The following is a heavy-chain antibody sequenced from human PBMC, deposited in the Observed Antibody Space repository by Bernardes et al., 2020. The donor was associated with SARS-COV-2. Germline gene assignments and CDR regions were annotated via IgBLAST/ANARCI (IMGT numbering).Heavy chain of an antibody. CDR3: ARIAAAGYSVDV. CDR2: IIPILGIA. V-gene: IGHV1-69*02. CDR1: GGTFSSYT. Sequence: SVKVSCKASGGTFSSYTISWVRQAPGQGLEWMGRIIPILGIANYAQKFQGRVTITADKSTSTAYMELSSLRSEDTAVYYCARIAAAGYSVDVWGKGTTVTVSS. J-gene: IGHJ6*04. D-gene: IGHD6-13*01.